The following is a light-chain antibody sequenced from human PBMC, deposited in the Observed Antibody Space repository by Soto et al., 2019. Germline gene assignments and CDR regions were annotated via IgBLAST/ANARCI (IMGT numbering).Light chain of an antibody. V-gene: IGLV1-40*01. CDR1: SPNIGAGYD. CDR2: GNS. CDR3: QSYDSSLSGYVV. J-gene: IGLJ2*01. Sequence: QSVLTQPPSVSGAQGQRVTISCTGSSPNIGAGYDVHWYQQLPGPAPKLLIYGNSNRPSGVPDRFSGSKSGTSASLAITGLQAEDAADYYCQSYDSSLSGYVVFGGGTQLTVL.